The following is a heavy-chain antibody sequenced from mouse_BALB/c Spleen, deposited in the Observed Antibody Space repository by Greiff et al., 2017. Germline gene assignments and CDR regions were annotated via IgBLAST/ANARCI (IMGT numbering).Heavy chain of an antibody. J-gene: IGHJ1*01. V-gene: IGHV5-12-2*01. CDR1: GFTFSSYT. Sequence: EVQGVESGGGLVQPGGSLKLSCAASGFTFSSYTMSWVRQTPEKRLEWVAYISNGGGSTYYPDTVKGRFTISRDNAKNTLYLQMSSLKSEDTAMYYCARRGEYGNYGNWYFDVWGAGTTVTVSS. D-gene: IGHD2-10*02. CDR3: ARRGEYGNYGNWYFDV. CDR2: ISNGGGST.